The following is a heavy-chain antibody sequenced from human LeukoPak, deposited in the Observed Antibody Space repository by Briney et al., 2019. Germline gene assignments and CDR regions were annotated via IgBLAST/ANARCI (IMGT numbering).Heavy chain of an antibody. CDR2: IYYSGTT. Sequence: SQTLSLTCTVSGGSISSGDYYWSWIRQPPGKGLEWIGYIYYSGTTYYNPSLKSRVTILVDTSKNQFSLNLNSVTAADTAVYFCARVGSGYDYWGQGTLVTVSS. D-gene: IGHD3-22*01. J-gene: IGHJ4*02. V-gene: IGHV4-30-4*01. CDR1: GGSISSGDYY. CDR3: ARVGSGYDY.